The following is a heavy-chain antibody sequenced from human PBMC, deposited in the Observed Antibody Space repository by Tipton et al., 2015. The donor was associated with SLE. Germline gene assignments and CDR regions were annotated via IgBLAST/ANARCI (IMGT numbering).Heavy chain of an antibody. CDR3: AREDGAYYKGWHFDL. CDR2: IYSGGRT. Sequence: SLRLSCAASGFTVSSNYMSWVRQAPGKGLEWVSVIYSGGRTYYADSVKGRFTISRDDSRNTLYLQMDSLRAEDTIVYYCAREDGAYYKGWHFDLWGRGTLVTVSS. V-gene: IGHV3-53*01. D-gene: IGHD1-26*01. J-gene: IGHJ2*01. CDR1: GFTVSSNY.